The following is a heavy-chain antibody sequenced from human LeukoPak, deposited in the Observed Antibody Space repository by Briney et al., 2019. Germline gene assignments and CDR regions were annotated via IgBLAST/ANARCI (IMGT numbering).Heavy chain of an antibody. D-gene: IGHD2-21*02. V-gene: IGHV1-2*02. CDR1: GYTFIGYY. J-gene: IGHJ4*02. Sequence: ASVKVSCKASGYTFIGYYIHWVRQAPGQGLEWMGWINPNSGGTNYAQNFQGRVTMTRDTSIATAYMKLSGLRYDDTAVYYCARGGVVTAYTAAFDYWGQGTLVTVSS. CDR3: ARGGVVTAYTAAFDY. CDR2: INPNSGGT.